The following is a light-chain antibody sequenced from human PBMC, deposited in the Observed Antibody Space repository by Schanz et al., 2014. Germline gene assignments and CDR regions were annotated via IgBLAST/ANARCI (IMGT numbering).Light chain of an antibody. J-gene: IGLJ3*02. CDR3: CSYAGSSTGV. CDR2: GGT. Sequence: QSALTQPPSASGSPGQSVTISCTGTSSDVGGYNYVSWYQQHPGKAPTLMILGGTTRPSGVSDRFSGSKSANTASLTISGLQAEDEADYYCCSYAGSSTGVFGGGTKLTVL. CDR1: SSDVGGYNY. V-gene: IGLV2-23*01.